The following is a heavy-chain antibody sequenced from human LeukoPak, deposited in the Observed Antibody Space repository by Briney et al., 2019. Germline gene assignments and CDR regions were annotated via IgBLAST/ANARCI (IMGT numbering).Heavy chain of an antibody. Sequence: GRSLRLSCAASGFTFSSYAMHWVRQAPGKGLEWVAVISYDGSNKYYADSVKGRFTISRDNSKNTLYLQMNSLRAEDTAVYYCARDHRGYCSSTSCPEGYWGQETLVTVSS. CDR3: ARDHRGYCSSTSCPEGY. CDR1: GFTFSSYA. CDR2: ISYDGSNK. V-gene: IGHV3-30-3*01. D-gene: IGHD2-2*01. J-gene: IGHJ4*02.